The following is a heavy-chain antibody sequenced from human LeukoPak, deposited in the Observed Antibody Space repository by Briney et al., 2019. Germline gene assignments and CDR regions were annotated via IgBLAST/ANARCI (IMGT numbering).Heavy chain of an antibody. CDR3: ARHGSIAAAGTTAFDI. CDR1: GGSISSSSYY. J-gene: IGHJ3*02. CDR2: IYYSGST. D-gene: IGHD6-13*01. V-gene: IGHV4-39*01. Sequence: SETLSLTCTVSGGSISSSSYYWGWIRQPPGKGLEWIGSIYYSGSTYYNPSLKSRVTISVDTSKNQFSLKLSSVTAADTAVYYCARHGSIAAAGTTAFDIWGQGTMVTVSS.